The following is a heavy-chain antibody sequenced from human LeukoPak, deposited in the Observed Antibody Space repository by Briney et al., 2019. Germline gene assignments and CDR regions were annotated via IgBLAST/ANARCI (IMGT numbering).Heavy chain of an antibody. V-gene: IGHV4-4*02. Sequence: SETLSLTCAVSGGSISSSNWWSWVRQPPGKGLEWIGEIYHSGSTNYNPSLKSRVTISVDKSKNQFSLKLSSVTAAGTAVYYCARDGLNSSPTIYYFDYWGQGTLVTVSS. CDR1: GGSISSSNW. J-gene: IGHJ4*02. CDR3: ARDGLNSSPTIYYFDY. CDR2: IYHSGST. D-gene: IGHD2-21*01.